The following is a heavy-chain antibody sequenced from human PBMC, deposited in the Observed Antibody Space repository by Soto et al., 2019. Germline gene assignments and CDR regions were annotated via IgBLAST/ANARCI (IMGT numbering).Heavy chain of an antibody. V-gene: IGHV4-59*08. Sequence: PSETLSLTCTVSGGSISSYYWSWIRQPPGKGLEWIGNIYYSGSTDYNPSLKSRVTISVDTSKNQFSLKLSSVTAADTAVYYCASPKIEFYNWFDPWGQGTLVTVSS. CDR3: ASPKIEFYNWFDP. CDR2: IYYSGST. J-gene: IGHJ5*02. D-gene: IGHD3-22*01. CDR1: GGSISSYY.